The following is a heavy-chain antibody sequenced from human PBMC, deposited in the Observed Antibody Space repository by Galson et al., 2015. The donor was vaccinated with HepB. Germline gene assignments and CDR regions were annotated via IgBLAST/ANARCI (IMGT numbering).Heavy chain of an antibody. CDR3: AREGSWVVPAASQGRGGFDY. J-gene: IGHJ4*02. CDR2: INAGNGNT. Sequence: SVKVSCKASGYTFTSYILHWVRQAPGQSLEWMGWINAGNGNTKYSQKFRGRVTITRDTSATTAYMELSSLRSEDTAVYYCAREGSWVVPAASQGRGGFDYWGQGTLVTVSS. V-gene: IGHV1-3*01. D-gene: IGHD2-2*01. CDR1: GYTFTSYI.